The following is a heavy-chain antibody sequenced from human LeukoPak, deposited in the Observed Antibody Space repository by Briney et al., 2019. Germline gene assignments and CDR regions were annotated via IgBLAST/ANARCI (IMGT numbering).Heavy chain of an antibody. CDR1: GITFGNFA. D-gene: IGHD3-10*02. CDR3: CSGSYYLDYLDV. J-gene: IGHJ6*02. CDR2: TRNKANSYTT. Sequence: GGSLRLSCEASGITFGNFALSWVRQAPGQGLEWVGRTRNKANSYTTEYAASVKGRFTISRDDSKNSLYLQMNSLKTEDTAVYYCCSGSYYLDYLDVWGQGTTVTVSS. V-gene: IGHV3-72*01.